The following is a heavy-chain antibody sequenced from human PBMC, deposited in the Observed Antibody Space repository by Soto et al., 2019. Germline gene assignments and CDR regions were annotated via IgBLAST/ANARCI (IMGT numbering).Heavy chain of an antibody. CDR3: ASSYYYGSGSPPGY. CDR1: GGTFSSYA. V-gene: IGHV1-69*13. D-gene: IGHD3-10*01. CDR2: IIPIFGTA. Sequence: GASVKVSCKASGGTFSSYAISWVRQAPGQGLEWMGGIIPIFGTANYAQKFQGRVTITADESTSTAYMELSSLRSEDTAVYYCASSYYYGSGSPPGYWGQGTLVTVSS. J-gene: IGHJ4*02.